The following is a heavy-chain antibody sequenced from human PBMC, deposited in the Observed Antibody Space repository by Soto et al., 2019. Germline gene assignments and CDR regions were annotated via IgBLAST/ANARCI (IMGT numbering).Heavy chain of an antibody. CDR2: IIPIFGTA. V-gene: IGHV1-69*06. CDR3: ARDGDFWSGYQMLHYGMDV. CDR1: GGTFSSYA. J-gene: IGHJ6*02. D-gene: IGHD3-3*01. Sequence: SVKVSCKASGGTFSSYAISWVRQAPGQGLEWMGGIIPIFGTANYAQKFQGRVTITADKSTSTAYMELSSLRSEDTAVYYCARDGDFWSGYQMLHYGMDVWGQGTTVTVSS.